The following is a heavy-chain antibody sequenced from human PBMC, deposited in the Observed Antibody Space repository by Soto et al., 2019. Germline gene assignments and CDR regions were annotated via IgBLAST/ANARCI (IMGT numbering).Heavy chain of an antibody. V-gene: IGHV3-23*01. J-gene: IGHJ4*02. D-gene: IGHD1-1*01. CDR3: VPGSPGTRGEDS. CDR2: VSESGSVT. Sequence: GGSLRLSCVASRITLINHAMTWVRQAPGKGLEWASSVSESGSVTYYADSVKGRFTISRDNSKNTLYLQPTNLRVEDTAVYYCVPGSPGTRGEDSWVXGAVVNVSS. CDR1: RITLINHA.